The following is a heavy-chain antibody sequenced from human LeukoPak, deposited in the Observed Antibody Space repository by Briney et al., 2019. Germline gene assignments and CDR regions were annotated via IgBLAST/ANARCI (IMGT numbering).Heavy chain of an antibody. J-gene: IGHJ4*02. CDR1: GGSISSHY. CDR3: ARETGVVGATTD. CDR2: IYYSGSS. V-gene: IGHV4-59*11. Sequence: PSETLSLTCTVSGGSISSHYWSWIRQPPGKGLEWIGYIYYSGSSNYNPSLKSRVTISVDTSKNQLSLKLSSVTAADTAVYYCARETGVVGATTDWGQGTLVTVSS. D-gene: IGHD1-26*01.